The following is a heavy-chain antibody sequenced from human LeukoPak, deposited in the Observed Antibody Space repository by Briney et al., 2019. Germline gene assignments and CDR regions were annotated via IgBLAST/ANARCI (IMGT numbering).Heavy chain of an antibody. Sequence: PGGSLRLSCAASGFTVSNNYMSWVRQVPGKGLEWVSIVYIGGSIYYADSVKGRFTISRDNSKNTLSLQMNSLRAEDTAVYYCAGGVRRYYFDYWGRGTLVTVSS. D-gene: IGHD3-16*01. CDR1: GFTVSNNY. CDR2: VYIGGSI. J-gene: IGHJ4*02. CDR3: AGGVRRYYFDY. V-gene: IGHV3-53*01.